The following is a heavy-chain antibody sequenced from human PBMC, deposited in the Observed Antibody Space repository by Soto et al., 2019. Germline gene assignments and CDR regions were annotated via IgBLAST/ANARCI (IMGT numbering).Heavy chain of an antibody. Sequence: SETLSLTCTVSGASISSYHWSWIRQPPGKRLEWIGHINYSGSTNYNPSLKSRVSISLDSSKNQFSLKLSSVTAADTAVYYCVRARRPSIAAADFWFDPWGQGTLVTVSS. J-gene: IGHJ5*02. V-gene: IGHV4-59*01. CDR1: GASISSYH. CDR3: VRARRPSIAAADFWFDP. CDR2: INYSGST. D-gene: IGHD6-13*01.